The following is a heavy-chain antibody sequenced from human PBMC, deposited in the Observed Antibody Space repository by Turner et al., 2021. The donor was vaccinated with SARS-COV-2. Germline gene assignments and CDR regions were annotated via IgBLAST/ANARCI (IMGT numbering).Heavy chain of an antibody. J-gene: IGHJ6*02. V-gene: IGHV4-39*01. D-gene: IGHD3-22*01. CDR1: GGSISSSSYY. CDR2: IYDSGST. CDR3: ARRLVVQGTDDYSYYYGMDV. Sequence: QLQLQESGPGLVKPSETLSLTCTVSGGSISSSSYYWGWIRQPPGKGLEWIGNIYDSGSTYYNPSPKGRVTISVDTSKNQFSLKLSSVTATDTAVYYCARRLVVQGTDDYSYYYGMDVWGQGTTVTVSS.